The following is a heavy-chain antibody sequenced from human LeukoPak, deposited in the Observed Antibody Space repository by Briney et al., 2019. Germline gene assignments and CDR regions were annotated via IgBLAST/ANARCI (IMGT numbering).Heavy chain of an antibody. V-gene: IGHV1-18*01. CDR1: GYTFTDFG. J-gene: IGHJ4*02. D-gene: IGHD1-26*01. Sequence: ASVKVSCKASGYTFTDFGISWVRQAPGQGLEWMGWISAYNGNTNYAQRLQGRVTMTTDTSTSTAYMELRSLRSDDTVVYYCARDYAGATPNFDYWGQGTLVTVSS. CDR2: ISAYNGNT. CDR3: ARDYAGATPNFDY.